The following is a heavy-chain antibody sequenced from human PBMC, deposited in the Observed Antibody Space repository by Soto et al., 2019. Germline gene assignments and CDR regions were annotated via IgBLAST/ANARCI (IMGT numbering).Heavy chain of an antibody. D-gene: IGHD3-3*01. CDR1: GGSFSGYY. V-gene: IGHV4-34*01. CDR3: ANFYDFWSGLDV. Sequence: SETLSLTCAVYGGSFSGYYWSWIRQPPGKGLEWIGEINHSGSTNYNPSLKSRVTISVDTSKNQFSLKLSSVTAADTAVYYCANFYDFWSGLDVWGKGTTVT. J-gene: IGHJ6*04. CDR2: INHSGST.